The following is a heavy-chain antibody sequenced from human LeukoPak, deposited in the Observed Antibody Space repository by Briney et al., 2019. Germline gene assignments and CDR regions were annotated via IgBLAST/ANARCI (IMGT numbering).Heavy chain of an antibody. CDR1: GFTFSSYW. J-gene: IGHJ5*02. CDR3: ARVSYSYAWAWFDP. D-gene: IGHD5-18*01. V-gene: IGHV3-7*01. CDR2: IKQDGSEK. Sequence: GGSLRLSCAASGFTFSSYWMSWVRQAPGKGLEWVANIKQDGSEKYYVDSVKGRFTISRDNAKNSLYLQMNSLRAEDTAVYYCARVSYSYAWAWFDPWGQGTLVTVSS.